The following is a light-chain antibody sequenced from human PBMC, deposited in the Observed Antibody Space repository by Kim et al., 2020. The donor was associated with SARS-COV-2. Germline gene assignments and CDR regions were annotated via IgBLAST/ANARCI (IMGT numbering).Light chain of an antibody. Sequence: GQSVTICCTGAGSDVGGYGYVAWYQQNPGEAPKRMIYDVSKRPSGVPDRFSGSKSGNTASLTISGLQAEDEADYYCCSYAGTYTWVFGGGTQLTVL. V-gene: IGLV2-11*01. CDR2: DVS. CDR1: GSDVGGYGY. CDR3: CSYAGTYTWV. J-gene: IGLJ3*02.